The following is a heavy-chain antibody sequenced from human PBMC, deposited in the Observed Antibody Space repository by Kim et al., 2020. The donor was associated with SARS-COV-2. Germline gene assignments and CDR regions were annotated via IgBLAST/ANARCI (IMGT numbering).Heavy chain of an antibody. J-gene: IGHJ2*01. CDR2: IGTKADT. CDR3: ARGPIEEGIRAKNGYFDL. V-gene: IGHV3-13*04. CDR1: GFTFSSYD. D-gene: IGHD1-20*01. Sequence: GGSLRLSCAASGFTFSSYDMHWVRQATEKGLEWVSGIGTKADTYYPDSVKDRFTISRENAKDSFYLQMNSLRAEDTAVYYCARGPIEEGIRAKNGYFDLWGRGTVVTVSS.